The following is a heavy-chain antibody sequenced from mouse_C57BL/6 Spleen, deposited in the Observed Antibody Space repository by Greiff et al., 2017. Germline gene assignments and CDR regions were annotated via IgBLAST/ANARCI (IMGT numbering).Heavy chain of an antibody. Sequence: EVQLQQSGPELVKPGASVKISCKASGYSFTDYNMNWVKQSNGKSLEWIGVINPNYGTTSYNQKFTGTATLTVDQSSSTAYLQLNSLTSEDSAVYYCARSGWLLPYYFDYWGQGTTLTVSS. D-gene: IGHD2-3*01. CDR1: GYSFTDYN. CDR2: INPNYGTT. V-gene: IGHV1-39*01. J-gene: IGHJ2*01. CDR3: ARSGWLLPYYFDY.